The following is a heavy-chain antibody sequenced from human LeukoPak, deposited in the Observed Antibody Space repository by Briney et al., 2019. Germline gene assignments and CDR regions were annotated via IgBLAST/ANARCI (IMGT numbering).Heavy chain of an antibody. CDR1: GYTFTGYY. Sequence: ASVKVSCKASGYTFTGYYMHWVRQAPGQGLEWMGWINPNSGGTNYAQKFQGRVTMTRDTSISTAYMELSRLRSDDTAVYYCARSSEGRYYYMDVWGKGTTVTISS. CDR2: INPNSGGT. J-gene: IGHJ6*03. V-gene: IGHV1-2*02. D-gene: IGHD1-14*01. CDR3: ARSSEGRYYYMDV.